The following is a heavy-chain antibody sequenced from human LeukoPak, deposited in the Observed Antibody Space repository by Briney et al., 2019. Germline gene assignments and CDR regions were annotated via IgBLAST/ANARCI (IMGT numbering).Heavy chain of an antibody. D-gene: IGHD2-2*01. CDR1: GYTFTGYY. CDR3: ARDLEYCSSTSCYPWFDP. Sequence: ASVKVSCKASGYTFTGYYMHWVRQAPGQGLEWMGWISPNSGGTNYAQKFQGRVTMTRDTSISTAYMELSRLRSDDTAVYYCARDLEYCSSTSCYPWFDPWGQGTLVTVSS. J-gene: IGHJ5*02. V-gene: IGHV1-2*02. CDR2: ISPNSGGT.